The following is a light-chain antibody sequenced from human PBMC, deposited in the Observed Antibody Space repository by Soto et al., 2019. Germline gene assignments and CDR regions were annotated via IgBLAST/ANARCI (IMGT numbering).Light chain of an antibody. V-gene: IGLV1-47*01. CDR1: SSNIGINY. Sequence: QSVLTQPPSASGTPGQRVTISCSGSSSNIGINYVYWYQQLLGTAPKLLIYRNNQRPSGVPDRFSGSKSGTSASLAISGLRSEDEADYYCAAWDDSLSAYVVFGGGTKLTVL. J-gene: IGLJ2*01. CDR3: AAWDDSLSAYVV. CDR2: RNN.